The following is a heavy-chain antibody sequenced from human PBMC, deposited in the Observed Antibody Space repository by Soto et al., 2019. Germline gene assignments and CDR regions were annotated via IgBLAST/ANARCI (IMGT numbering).Heavy chain of an antibody. Sequence: SSETLSLTCVVSGGSIGRSNWWSFFRQPPGKGLEWIGEIYQSGTTNYNPSFEGRVTMAVDKSKNQFSLQMSSVTAADTAVYYCARVDRSSTNCRDFYFYYGMDVWGQGTTVTVSS. D-gene: IGHD2-2*01. CDR1: GGSIGRSNW. CDR2: IYQSGTT. J-gene: IGHJ6*02. CDR3: ARVDRSSTNCRDFYFYYGMDV. V-gene: IGHV4-4*02.